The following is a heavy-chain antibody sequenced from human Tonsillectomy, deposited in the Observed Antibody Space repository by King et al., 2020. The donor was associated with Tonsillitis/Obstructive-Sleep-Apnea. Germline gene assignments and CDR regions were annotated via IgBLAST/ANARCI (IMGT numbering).Heavy chain of an antibody. Sequence: VQLVESGAEVKKSGASVKVSCKASGYTFTSYYIHWVRQAPGQGLEWMGIIIPSGGSTSYAQKFQGRVTMTRDTSTSTVYMELSSLRSEDTAVYYCAGVGNGSEDYWGQGTLVTVSS. CDR1: GYTFTSYY. V-gene: IGHV1-46*01. CDR3: AGVGNGSEDY. J-gene: IGHJ4*02. CDR2: IIPSGGST. D-gene: IGHD1-26*01.